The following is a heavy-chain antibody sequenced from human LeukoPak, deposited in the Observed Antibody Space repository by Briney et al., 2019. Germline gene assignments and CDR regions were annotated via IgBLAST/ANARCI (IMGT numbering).Heavy chain of an antibody. CDR2: ISGSGGST. CDR3: AKESLRVVPSATFDY. V-gene: IGHV3-23*01. Sequence: GGTLRLSCAASGFTFSSYGMRWVRQAPGKGLEGVSAISGSGGSTYYADSVKGRFTISRDNSKNTLYLQMHSLRAEDTAVYYCAKESLRVVPSATFDYWGQGTLVTVSS. D-gene: IGHD2-2*01. J-gene: IGHJ4*02. CDR1: GFTFSSYG.